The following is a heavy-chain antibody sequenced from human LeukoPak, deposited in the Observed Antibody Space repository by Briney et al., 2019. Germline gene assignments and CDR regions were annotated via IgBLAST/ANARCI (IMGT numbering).Heavy chain of an antibody. Sequence: GGSLRLSCAVSGITLSNYGMTWVRQAPGKGLEWVSVIYSGGSTYYADSVKGRFTISRDNPKNTLYLQMNSLRAEDTAVYYCARDKTQAHHYHYYYYMDVWGKGTTVTVSS. CDR1: GITLSNYG. J-gene: IGHJ6*03. CDR3: ARDKTQAHHYHYYYYMDV. CDR2: IYSGGST. V-gene: IGHV3-53*01.